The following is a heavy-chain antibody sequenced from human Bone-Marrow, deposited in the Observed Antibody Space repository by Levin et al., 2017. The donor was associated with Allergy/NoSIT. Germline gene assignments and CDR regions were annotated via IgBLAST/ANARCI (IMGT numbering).Heavy chain of an antibody. CDR3: ARGVPIVVVPAAILRNWFDP. D-gene: IGHD2-2*02. J-gene: IGHJ5*02. Sequence: GESLKISCAASGFTFSSYSMNWVRQAPGKGLEWVSSISSSSSYIYYADSVNGRFTISRDNAKNSLYLQMNSLRAEDTAVYYCARGVPIVVVPAAILRNWFDPWGQGTLVTVSS. CDR1: GFTFSSYS. V-gene: IGHV3-21*01. CDR2: ISSSSSYI.